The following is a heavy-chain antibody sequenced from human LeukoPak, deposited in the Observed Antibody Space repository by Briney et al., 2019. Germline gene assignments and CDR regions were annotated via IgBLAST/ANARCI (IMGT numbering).Heavy chain of an antibody. CDR1: GFTFSSYA. CDR2: ISGSGGST. V-gene: IGHV3-23*01. CDR3: AKDYPDIGYYDSSGYYPLGY. J-gene: IGHJ4*02. Sequence: PGGSLRLSCAASGFTFSSYAMSWVRQAPGKGLEWVSAISGSGGSTYYADSVKGRFTISRDNSKNTLYLQMNSLRAEDTAVYYCAKDYPDIGYYDSSGYYPLGYWGQGTLVTVSS. D-gene: IGHD3-22*01.